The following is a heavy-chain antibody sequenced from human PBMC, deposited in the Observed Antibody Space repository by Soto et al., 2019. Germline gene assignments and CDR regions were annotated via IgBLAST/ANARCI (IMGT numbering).Heavy chain of an antibody. D-gene: IGHD6-19*01. V-gene: IGHV1-3*01. Sequence: QVPLVQSGAEVEKPGASVKVSCKASGYTFTSYAMHWVRQAPGQRLEWMGWINAGNGNTRYSQKFQGRVTITRDTSASTVYMELSSLRSEDTAVYYCARAKIAVAGPFDYWGQGTLVTVSS. CDR1: GYTFTSYA. CDR3: ARAKIAVAGPFDY. CDR2: INAGNGNT. J-gene: IGHJ4*02.